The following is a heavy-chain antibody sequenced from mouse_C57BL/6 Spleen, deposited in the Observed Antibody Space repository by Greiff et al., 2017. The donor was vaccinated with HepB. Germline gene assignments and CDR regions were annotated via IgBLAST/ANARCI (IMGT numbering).Heavy chain of an antibody. Sequence: VQLQQSGPELVKPGASVKLSCKASGYTFTSYDINWVKQRPGQGLEWIVWIYPRDGSTKYNEKFKGKDTLTVDTSSSTAYMELHSLTSEDSAVYFCAREQTGTSFAYWGQGTLVNVSA. J-gene: IGHJ3*01. V-gene: IGHV1-85*01. CDR2: IYPRDGST. CDR1: GYTFTSYD. D-gene: IGHD4-1*01. CDR3: AREQTGTSFAY.